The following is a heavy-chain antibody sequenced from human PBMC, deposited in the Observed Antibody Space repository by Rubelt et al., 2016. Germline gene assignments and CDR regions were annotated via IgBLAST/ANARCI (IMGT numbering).Heavy chain of an antibody. D-gene: IGHD3-3*01. CDR2: IYYRGST. Sequence: QVQLQESGPGLVKPSETLSLTCTVSGGSISSYYWSWIRQPPGKGLEWIGYIYYRGSTHYNPSLKSRVTITVDTSKHQFSLKLSTVTAADTAVYYCAVGITIFGVASGSFDYWGQGTLVTVSS. CDR1: GGSISSYY. J-gene: IGHJ4*02. CDR3: AVGITIFGVASGSFDY. V-gene: IGHV4-59*01.